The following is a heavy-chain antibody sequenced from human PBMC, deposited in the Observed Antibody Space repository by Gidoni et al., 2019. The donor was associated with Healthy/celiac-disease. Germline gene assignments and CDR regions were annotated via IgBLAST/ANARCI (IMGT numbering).Heavy chain of an antibody. Sequence: QVQLVQSGAEVKKPGASVQVSCKASGYTFTSYDINWVRQATGQGHEWMGWMNPNSVNKGYAKKFQGRVTMTRNPSRSTAYMELSRLRCEDTAGYYGARTDTIFGVVIGFDPWGQGTLVTVSS. CDR1: GYTFTSYD. D-gene: IGHD3-3*01. CDR2: MNPNSVNK. CDR3: ARTDTIFGVVIGFDP. V-gene: IGHV1-8*01. J-gene: IGHJ5*02.